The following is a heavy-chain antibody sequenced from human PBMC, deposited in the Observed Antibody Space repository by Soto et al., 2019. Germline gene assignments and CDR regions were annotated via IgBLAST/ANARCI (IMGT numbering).Heavy chain of an antibody. Sequence: EVQLLESGGGLVQPGGSLRLSCAASGFTFNNYAMTWVLQAPGKGLEWVSAISGGGDTTSYADSVKGRFTVSRDGSKNTLYRQMSSLRAEDTALYYCAKGRGGSGSLTPRVDCWGQGTLVTVSS. D-gene: IGHD3-10*01. J-gene: IGHJ4*02. CDR3: AKGRGGSGSLTPRVDC. CDR2: ISGGGDTT. V-gene: IGHV3-23*01. CDR1: GFTFNNYA.